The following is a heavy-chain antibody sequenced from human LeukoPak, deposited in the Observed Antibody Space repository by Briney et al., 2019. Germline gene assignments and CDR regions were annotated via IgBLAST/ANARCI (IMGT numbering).Heavy chain of an antibody. V-gene: IGHV3-74*01. CDR1: GFTFSSYW. CDR3: VRDGDAKVELDY. CDR2: ISSDGSST. D-gene: IGHD4-23*01. J-gene: IGHJ4*02. Sequence: GGSLRLSCAASGFTFSSYWMHWVRQAPGKGLEWVSRISSDGSSTTNADSVKGRFTISRDNAKNTLYLQMNSLRGEDTAVYYCVRDGDAKVELDYWGQGTLVTVSS.